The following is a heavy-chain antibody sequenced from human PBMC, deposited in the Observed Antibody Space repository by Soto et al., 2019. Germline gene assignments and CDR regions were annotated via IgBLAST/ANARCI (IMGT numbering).Heavy chain of an antibody. D-gene: IGHD3-3*01. CDR3: ARESWGPRYYDFWSGYYGPNWFDP. Sequence: ASVKVSCKASGYTFTSYYMHWVRQAPGQGLEWMGIINPSGGSTSYAQKFQGRVTVTRDTSTSTVYMELSSLRSEDTAVYYCARESWGPRYYDFWSGYYGPNWFDPWGQGTLVTVSS. CDR1: GYTFTSYY. CDR2: INPSGGST. V-gene: IGHV1-46*01. J-gene: IGHJ5*02.